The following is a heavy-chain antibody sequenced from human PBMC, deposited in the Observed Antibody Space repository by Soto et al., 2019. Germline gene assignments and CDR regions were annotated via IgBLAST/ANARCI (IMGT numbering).Heavy chain of an antibody. D-gene: IGHD3-3*01. Sequence: GGSLRLSCAASGFTFSSYAMHWVRQAPGKGLEWVAVISYDGSNKYYADSVKGRFTISRDNSKNTLYLQMNSLRAEDTAVYYCARDPQITIFGVVRVGYYFDYWGQGTLVTVSS. CDR2: ISYDGSNK. V-gene: IGHV3-30-3*01. J-gene: IGHJ4*02. CDR1: GFTFSSYA. CDR3: ARDPQITIFGVVRVGYYFDY.